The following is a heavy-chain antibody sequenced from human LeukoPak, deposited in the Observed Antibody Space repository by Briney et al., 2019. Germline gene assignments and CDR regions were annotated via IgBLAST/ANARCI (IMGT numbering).Heavy chain of an antibody. J-gene: IGHJ4*02. Sequence: SETLSLTCAVYGGSFSGYYWSWIRQPPGKGLEWIGSIYYSGSTYYNPSLKSRVTISVDTSKNQFSLKLSSVTAADTAVYYCARGYYGIIDYWGQGTLVTVSS. CDR2: IYYSGST. V-gene: IGHV4-34*01. CDR1: GGSFSGYY. D-gene: IGHD2/OR15-2a*01. CDR3: ARGYYGIIDY.